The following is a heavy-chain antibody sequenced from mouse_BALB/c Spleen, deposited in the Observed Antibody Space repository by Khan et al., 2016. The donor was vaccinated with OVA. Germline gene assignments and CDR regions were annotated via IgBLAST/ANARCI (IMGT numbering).Heavy chain of an antibody. CDR1: GRNFKDTY. J-gene: IGHJ2*01. CDR2: INPTNGNT. Sequence: VQLQRSGAELVKSGATVKLSCTASGRNFKDTYMHWLKQGPEQGRKWIGRINPTNGNTKYVPKFQGKATITADTSSNTAYLQLSSLTSEDTAVYICAIMARKWAEGNTLTV. CDR3: AIMARK. V-gene: IGHV14-3*02.